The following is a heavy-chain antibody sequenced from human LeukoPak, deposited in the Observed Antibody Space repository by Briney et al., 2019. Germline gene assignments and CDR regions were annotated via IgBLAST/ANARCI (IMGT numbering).Heavy chain of an antibody. CDR3: ARVGYSSGWYPYFDY. J-gene: IGHJ4*02. CDR1: GYTFTGYY. Sequence: ASVKVSCKASGYTFTGYYMHWVRQAPGQGLEWMGIINPSSGSTSYAQKFQGRVTMTRDTSTSTVYMELSSLRSEDTAVYYCARVGYSSGWYPYFDYWGQGILVTVSS. D-gene: IGHD6-19*01. V-gene: IGHV1-46*01. CDR2: INPSSGST.